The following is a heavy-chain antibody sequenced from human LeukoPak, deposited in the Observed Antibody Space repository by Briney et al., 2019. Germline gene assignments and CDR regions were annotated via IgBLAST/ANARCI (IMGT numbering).Heavy chain of an antibody. Sequence: GGSLRLSCAASGFTLSSYAISWVRQAPGKGLEWVSAISGSGGSTYYADSVKGRFTISRDNSKNTLYLQMNSLRAEDTAVYYCAKALAAAGPFDYWGEGTLVTVSS. CDR2: ISGSGGST. J-gene: IGHJ4*02. D-gene: IGHD6-13*01. V-gene: IGHV3-23*01. CDR1: GFTLSSYA. CDR3: AKALAAAGPFDY.